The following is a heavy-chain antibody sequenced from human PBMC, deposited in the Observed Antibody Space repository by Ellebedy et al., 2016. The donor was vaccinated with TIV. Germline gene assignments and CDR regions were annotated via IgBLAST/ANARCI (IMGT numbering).Heavy chain of an antibody. CDR3: AREAVVTAIHWGYYYYGMDV. V-gene: IGHV3-53*01. CDR1: GFTVSSNY. CDR2: IYSGGST. J-gene: IGHJ6*02. D-gene: IGHD2-21*02. Sequence: PGGSLRLSCAASGFTVSSNYMSWVRQAPGKGLEWVSVIYSGGSTYYADSVKGRFTISRDNSKNTLYLQMNSLRAEDTAVYYCAREAVVTAIHWGYYYYGMDVWGQGTTVTVSS.